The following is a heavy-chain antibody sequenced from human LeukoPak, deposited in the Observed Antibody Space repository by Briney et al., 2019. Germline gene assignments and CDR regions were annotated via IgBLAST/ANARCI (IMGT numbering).Heavy chain of an antibody. Sequence: GGSLRLSCAASGFSFSNSWMHWVRQAPGKGLVWVARISSDGTTTYYADSVKGRFTISRDNAKNTLFLQMNSLRPEDTALYYCASDPYLANFWPGHPHSWGQGALVTVSS. D-gene: IGHD3/OR15-3a*01. V-gene: IGHV3-74*01. CDR2: ISSDGTTT. CDR1: GFSFSNSW. CDR3: ASDPYLANFWPGHPHS. J-gene: IGHJ4*02.